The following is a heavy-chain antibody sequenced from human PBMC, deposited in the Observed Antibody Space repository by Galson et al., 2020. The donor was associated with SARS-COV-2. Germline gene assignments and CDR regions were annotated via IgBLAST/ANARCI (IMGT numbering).Heavy chain of an antibody. CDR3: ARGLAIAAAGVNFDY. J-gene: IGHJ4*02. Sequence: ASETLYLTSTVSGGSLSSSSYYWGWIRQPPGKGLEWIGSIYYSGSTYYNPTLKSRVTISVDTSKNQFSLKLSSVTAADTAVYYCARGLAIAAAGVNFDYWGQGTLVTVSS. D-gene: IGHD6-13*01. CDR2: IYYSGST. CDR1: GGSLSSSSYY. V-gene: IGHV4-39*07.